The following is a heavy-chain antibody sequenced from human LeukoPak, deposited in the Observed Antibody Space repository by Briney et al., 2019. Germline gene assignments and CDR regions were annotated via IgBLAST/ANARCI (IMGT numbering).Heavy chain of an antibody. Sequence: GASVKVSCKASGYTFTGYYMHWVRQAPGQGLEWMGWTNPNSGGTNYAQKFQGRVTMTRDTSISTAYMELSRLRSDDTAVYYCARDYRSGWAEGGYFDYWGQGTLVTVSS. CDR3: ARDYRSGWAEGGYFDY. D-gene: IGHD6-19*01. J-gene: IGHJ4*02. V-gene: IGHV1-2*02. CDR1: GYTFTGYY. CDR2: TNPNSGGT.